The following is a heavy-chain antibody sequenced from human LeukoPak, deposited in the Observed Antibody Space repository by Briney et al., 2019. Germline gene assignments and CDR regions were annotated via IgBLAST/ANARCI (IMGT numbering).Heavy chain of an antibody. CDR3: AKDDGIAVAGTMGY. CDR2: ISWNSGSI. J-gene: IGHJ4*02. V-gene: IGHV3-9*01. Sequence: GGSLRLSCAASGFTFDDYAMHWVRQAPGKGLEWVSGISWNSGSIGYADSVKGRFTISRDNAKNSLYLQMNSLRAEDTALYYCAKDDGIAVAGTMGYWGQGTLVTVPS. CDR1: GFTFDDYA. D-gene: IGHD6-19*01.